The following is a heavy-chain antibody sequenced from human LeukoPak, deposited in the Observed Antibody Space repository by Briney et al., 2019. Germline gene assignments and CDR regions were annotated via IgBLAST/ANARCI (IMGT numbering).Heavy chain of an antibody. Sequence: ASVKVSCKVSGYTLTELSMHWVRQAPGKGLEWMGGFDPEDGETIYAQKFQGRVTMTEDTSTDTAYMELSSLRSEDTAVYYCATDPRALKVFDYWGQGTLVTVSS. CDR1: GYTLTELS. CDR3: ATDPRALKVFDY. V-gene: IGHV1-24*01. J-gene: IGHJ4*02. CDR2: FDPEDGET.